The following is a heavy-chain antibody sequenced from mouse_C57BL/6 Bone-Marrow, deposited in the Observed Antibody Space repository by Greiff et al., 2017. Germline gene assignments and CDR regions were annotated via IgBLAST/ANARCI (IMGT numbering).Heavy chain of an antibody. D-gene: IGHD2-3*01. CDR2: ISSGSSTI. CDR3: ARWLLRWYFDV. CDR1: GFTFSDYG. Sequence: EVQLQESGGVLVKPGGSLKLSCAASGFTFSDYGMHWVRQAPEKGLEWVAYISSGSSTIYYADTVKGRFTISRDNAKNTLFLQMTSLRSEDTAMYYCARWLLRWYFDVWGTGTTVTVSS. V-gene: IGHV5-17*01. J-gene: IGHJ1*03.